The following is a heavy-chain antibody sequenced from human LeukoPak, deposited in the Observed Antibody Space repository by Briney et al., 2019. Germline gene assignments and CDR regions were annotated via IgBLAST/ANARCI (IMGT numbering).Heavy chain of an antibody. CDR2: IYSGGST. J-gene: IGHJ5*01. CDR1: GFTFSSNY. CDR3: ASWPDPDS. Sequence: GGFLRLSCAASGFTFSSNYMSWVRQAPGKGLEWVSVIYSGGSTYYSDAVEGGSTISRENAKNSLYLQMNSLRAEDTAVYYCASWPDPDSWGHGTLVTAS. V-gene: IGHV3-53*01.